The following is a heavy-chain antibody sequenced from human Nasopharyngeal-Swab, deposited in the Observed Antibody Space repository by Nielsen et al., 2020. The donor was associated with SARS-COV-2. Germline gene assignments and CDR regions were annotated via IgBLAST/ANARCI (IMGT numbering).Heavy chain of an antibody. J-gene: IGHJ3*02. CDR2: ISGSGGST. Sequence: GESLKISCADSGFTFSNYWMSWVRQAPGKGLEWVSAISGSGGSTYYADSVKGRFTISRDNSKNTLYLQMNSLRAEDTAVYYCAKDRNTMIVVVITGQGAFDIWGQGTMVTVSS. D-gene: IGHD3-22*01. V-gene: IGHV3-23*01. CDR3: AKDRNTMIVVVITGQGAFDI. CDR1: GFTFSNYW.